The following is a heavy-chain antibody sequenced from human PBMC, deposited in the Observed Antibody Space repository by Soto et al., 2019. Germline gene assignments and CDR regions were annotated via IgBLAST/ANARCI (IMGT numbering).Heavy chain of an antibody. V-gene: IGHV4-34*01. CDR2: INHSGST. D-gene: IGHD3-10*01. Sequence: SDTLSLTYDCYGRSFSGFYWSRIRQPPGKGLEWIGEINHSGSTNYNPSLKSRVTISVDTSKNQFSLKLSSVTAADTAVYYCARVSGIYYYGMDVWGQGTTVT. CDR3: ARVSGIYYYGMDV. CDR1: GRSFSGFY. J-gene: IGHJ6*02.